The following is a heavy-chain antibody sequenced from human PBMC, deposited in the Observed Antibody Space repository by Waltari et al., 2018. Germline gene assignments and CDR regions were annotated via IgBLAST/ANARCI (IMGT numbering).Heavy chain of an antibody. CDR1: GFSLSTSGVG. D-gene: IGHD3-22*01. V-gene: IGHV2-5*01. CDR3: AHELTYYYDSSGPFGY. J-gene: IGHJ4*02. Sequence: QITLKESGPTLVKPTQTLTLTCTFSGFSLSTSGVGVGWIRQPPGKALEWLALIYWNDDKRYSPSLKSRLTITKDTSKNQVVLTMTNMDPVDTATYYCAHELTYYYDSSGPFGYWGQGTLVTVSS. CDR2: IYWNDDK.